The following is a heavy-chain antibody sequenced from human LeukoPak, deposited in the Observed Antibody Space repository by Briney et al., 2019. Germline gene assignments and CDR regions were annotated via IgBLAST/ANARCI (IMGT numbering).Heavy chain of an antibody. CDR1: GFPFSNYW. Sequence: GGSLRLSCAASGFPFSNYWMTWVRQAPGEGLEWVANIKQDGSEKFYVDSVKGRFTISRDNAKNSLYLQMNSLRAEDTAVYYCARHYYDISGYYGQDYFDYWGQGTLVTVSS. J-gene: IGHJ4*02. CDR3: ARHYYDISGYYGQDYFDY. D-gene: IGHD3-22*01. V-gene: IGHV3-7*01. CDR2: IKQDGSEK.